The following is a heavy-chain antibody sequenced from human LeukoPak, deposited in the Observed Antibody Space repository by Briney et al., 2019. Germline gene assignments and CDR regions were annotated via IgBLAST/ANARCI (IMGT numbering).Heavy chain of an antibody. CDR1: GFTFSSNT. D-gene: IGHD3-9*01. CDR3: ARASGGVLRYFDWLLPFDY. CDR2: IDGSGVTT. Sequence: PGGSLRLSCAASGFTFSSNTMSWVRQAPGRGLAWVSAIDGSGVTTFYADSVKGRFTISRDNAKNSLYLQMNSLRAEDTAVYYCARASGGVLRYFDWLLPFDYWGQGTLVTVSS. V-gene: IGHV3-23*01. J-gene: IGHJ4*02.